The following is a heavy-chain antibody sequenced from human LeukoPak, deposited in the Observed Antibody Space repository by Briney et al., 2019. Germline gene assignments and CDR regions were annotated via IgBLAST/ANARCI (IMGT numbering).Heavy chain of an antibody. CDR3: ARLTGGNYLDY. Sequence: SVKVSCQASGGTFSSYSIVWVRQAPGQGLEWMGGINPKSGTTNYAQKFQGRVTITTDESTRTAFVEPSSLRSEDTALFFCARLTGGNYLDYWGQGTLVTVSS. D-gene: IGHD3-16*01. CDR2: INPKSGTT. J-gene: IGHJ4*02. V-gene: IGHV1-69*05. CDR1: GGTFSSYS.